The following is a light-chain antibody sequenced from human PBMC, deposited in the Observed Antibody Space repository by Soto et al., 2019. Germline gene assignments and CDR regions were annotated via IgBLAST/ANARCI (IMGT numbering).Light chain of an antibody. Sequence: EIVMTQSPATLSVSPGERATLSCRASQTVADSLVWYQHKPGQAPRLLIYGVSTRDTGVPDRFSGSASGTEFTLTISSLQSEDFAVYYCQQYNNWPRTFGQGTRLEI. J-gene: IGKJ5*01. CDR2: GVS. V-gene: IGKV3-15*01. CDR1: QTVADS. CDR3: QQYNNWPRT.